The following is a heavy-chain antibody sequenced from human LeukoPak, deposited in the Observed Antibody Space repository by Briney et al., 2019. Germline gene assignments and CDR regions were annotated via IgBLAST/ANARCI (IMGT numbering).Heavy chain of an antibody. Sequence: SETLSLTCTVSGGSISSYYWSWIRQPPGKGLEWIGYIYYSGSTNYNPSLKSRVTISVDTSKNQFSLKLSSVTAADTAVYYRARELALDEQSYGEFDYWGQGTLVTVSS. CDR3: ARELALDEQSYGEFDY. V-gene: IGHV4-59*01. J-gene: IGHJ4*02. CDR1: GGSISSYY. CDR2: IYYSGST. D-gene: IGHD5-18*01.